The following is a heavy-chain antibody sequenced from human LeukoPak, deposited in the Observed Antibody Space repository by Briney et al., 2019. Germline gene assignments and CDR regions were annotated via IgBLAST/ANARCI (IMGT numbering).Heavy chain of an antibody. J-gene: IGHJ3*01. V-gene: IGHV3-53*01. D-gene: IGHD6-19*01. CDR2: IYSGGST. Sequence: GGSLRLSCAASGFTVSSNHMSWVRQAPGKGLEWVSVIYSGGSTDYADSVKGRFTISRDNPKNTLYLQMNSLRAEDTAVYFCVRVQLLADDIFDLWGQGTMVTVSS. CDR3: VRVQLLADDIFDL. CDR1: GFTVSSNH.